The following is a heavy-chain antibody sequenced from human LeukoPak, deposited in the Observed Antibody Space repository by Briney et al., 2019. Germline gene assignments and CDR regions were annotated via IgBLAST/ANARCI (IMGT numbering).Heavy chain of an antibody. V-gene: IGHV2-5*02. Sequence: SGRTLVKSTQTLTLTCTFSGISLSTRGVGVGWIRQPPVKALEWLALIYWDDDERYTPSLKSTLTITNDNSKNQVVLTMANMDPVDTATYNCAHLVATSTTFDYWGQGTLVTVSS. CDR1: GISLSTRGVG. CDR2: IYWDDDE. D-gene: IGHD1-26*01. CDR3: AHLVATSTTFDY. J-gene: IGHJ4*02.